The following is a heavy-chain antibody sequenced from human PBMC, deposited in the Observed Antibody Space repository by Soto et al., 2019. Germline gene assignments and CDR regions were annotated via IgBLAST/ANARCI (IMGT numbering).Heavy chain of an antibody. CDR2: IYYSGST. CDR1: GGSISSGGYY. J-gene: IGHJ3*01. V-gene: IGHV4-31*03. Sequence: SETLSLTCTVSGGSISSGGYYWSWIRQHPGRGLEWIGYIYYSGSTYYNPSLKSRVTISVDTSKNQFSLKLSSVTAADTAVYYCARDPCHYYYDSSGHSVRGQGTMVTVSS. CDR3: ARDPCHYYYDSSGHSV. D-gene: IGHD3-22*01.